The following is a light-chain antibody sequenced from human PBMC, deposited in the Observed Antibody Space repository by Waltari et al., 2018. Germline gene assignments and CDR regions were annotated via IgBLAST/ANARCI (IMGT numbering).Light chain of an antibody. CDR3: QQYYSSLLA. J-gene: IGKJ4*01. V-gene: IGKV4-1*01. CDR2: WAS. Sequence: DLVMTHSPDSRAVSVGERATINCKYSQSVLYIPDNNNYLAWYQQKPGQPPKVLIYWASTRESGVPDRFSGSGSGTDFTLTISSLQAEDVAVYYCQQYYSSLLAFGGGTKVEIK. CDR1: QSVLYIPDNNNY.